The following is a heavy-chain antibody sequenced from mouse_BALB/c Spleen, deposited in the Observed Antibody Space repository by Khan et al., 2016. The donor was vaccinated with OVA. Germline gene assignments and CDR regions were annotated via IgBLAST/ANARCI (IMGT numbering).Heavy chain of an antibody. V-gene: IGHV5-12*02. Sequence: EVELVESGGGLVQPGGSLKLSCATSGFTFSDYYMYWVRQTPEKRLEWVAYISNGGGSTYYPATVKGRFTISRDNAKNTLYLQMGRLKSEDTAMYYCARQLNGAMDYWGQGTSVTVSS. CDR3: ARQLNGAMDY. J-gene: IGHJ4*01. D-gene: IGHD1-3*01. CDR1: GFTFSDYY. CDR2: ISNGGGST.